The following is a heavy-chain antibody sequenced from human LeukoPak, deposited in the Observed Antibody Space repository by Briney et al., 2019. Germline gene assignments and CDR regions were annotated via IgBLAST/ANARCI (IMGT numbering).Heavy chain of an antibody. CDR2: INHSGTT. CDR3: ARGGATVLAFDV. J-gene: IGHJ3*01. V-gene: IGHV4-34*01. CDR1: GGSFSGYY. Sequence: SETLSLTCAVYGGSFSGYYWSWIRQPPGKGLEWIGEINHSGTTNYNPSLKSRVTMSVDTSKNQFSLKLNSVTAANTAVYYCARGGATVLAFDVWGQGTVVTVSS. D-gene: IGHD4-11*01.